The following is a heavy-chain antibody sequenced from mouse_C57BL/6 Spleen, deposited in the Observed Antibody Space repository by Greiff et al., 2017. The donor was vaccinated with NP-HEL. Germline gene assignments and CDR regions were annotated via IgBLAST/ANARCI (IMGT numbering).Heavy chain of an antibody. D-gene: IGHD2-4*01. Sequence: EVMLVESGGDLVKPGGSLKLSCAASGFTFSSYGMSWVRQTPDKRLEWVATISSGGSYTYYPDSVKGRFTISRDNAKNTLDLQMSSLKSEDTAMYYCARVRDYDVNWYFDVWGTGTTVTVSS. J-gene: IGHJ1*03. CDR3: ARVRDYDVNWYFDV. CDR2: ISSGGSYT. CDR1: GFTFSSYG. V-gene: IGHV5-6*01.